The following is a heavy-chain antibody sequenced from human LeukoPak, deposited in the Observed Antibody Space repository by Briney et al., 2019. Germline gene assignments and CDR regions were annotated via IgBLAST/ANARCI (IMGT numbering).Heavy chain of an antibody. D-gene: IGHD3-10*01. J-gene: IGHJ4*02. V-gene: IGHV1-2*02. Sequence: GASVTVSCKASGYTFTGYYMHWVRQAPGQGLEWMGWINPNSGGTNYAQKFQGRVTMTRDTSIRTAYMELSRLRSDDTAVYYCARMFPDYYGSGSYYYFDYWGQGTLVTVSS. CDR3: ARMFPDYYGSGSYYYFDY. CDR2: INPNSGGT. CDR1: GYTFTGYY.